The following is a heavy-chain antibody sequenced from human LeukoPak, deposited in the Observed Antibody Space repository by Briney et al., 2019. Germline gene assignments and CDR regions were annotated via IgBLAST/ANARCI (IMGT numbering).Heavy chain of an antibody. V-gene: IGHV3-30*03. CDR3: ARDAVNYGDYVHVDY. CDR1: GFTFSSYG. CDR2: ISYDGSNK. J-gene: IGHJ4*02. Sequence: PGGSLRLSCAASGFTFSSYGMHWVRQAPGKGLEWVAVISYDGSNKYYADSVKGRFTISRDNSKNTLYLQMNSLRAEDTAVYYCARDAVNYGDYVHVDYWGQGTLVTVSS. D-gene: IGHD4-17*01.